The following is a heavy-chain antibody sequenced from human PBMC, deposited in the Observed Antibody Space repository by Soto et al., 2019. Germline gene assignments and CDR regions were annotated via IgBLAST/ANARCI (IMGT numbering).Heavy chain of an antibody. CDR1: GGSISDDY. J-gene: IGHJ5*02. D-gene: IGHD3-3*01. Sequence: TLSLTCTVSGGSISDDYWSWIRQPPGKGLEWIGYIYNSGITYYNPSLKSRVVISIDTSRNQFSLRLNSLTAADRAVYFCARGVTVFGLVSRFWFDPWGQGTVVTVSS. V-gene: IGHV4-4*08. CDR2: IYNSGIT. CDR3: ARGVTVFGLVSRFWFDP.